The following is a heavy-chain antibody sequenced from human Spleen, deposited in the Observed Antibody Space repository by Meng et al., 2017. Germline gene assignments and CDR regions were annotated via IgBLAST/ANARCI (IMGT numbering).Heavy chain of an antibody. J-gene: IGHJ4*02. CDR3: ARAEAGTAFDL. D-gene: IGHD6-19*01. CDR1: GFTFSSYA. Sequence: GESLKISCAASGFTFSSYAMHWVRQAPGKGLEWVAVISYDGSNKYYADSVKGRFTISRDNSKNTLYLQMNSLRAEDTAVYYCARAEAGTAFDLWGQGTLVTVSS. CDR2: ISYDGSNK. V-gene: IGHV3-30*01.